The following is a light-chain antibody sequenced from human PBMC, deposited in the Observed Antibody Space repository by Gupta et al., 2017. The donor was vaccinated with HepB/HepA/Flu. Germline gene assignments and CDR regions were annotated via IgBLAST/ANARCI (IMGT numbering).Light chain of an antibody. V-gene: IGLV4-69*01. CDR1: SGHNTYA. Sequence: QFVLTQSPSASASLGVSVKLTCTLSSGHNTYAIAWHQQKPPKGPRFLMKVKSEGSHIKGAGTPDRCSGISSGSASYITTAQHQSDDAAYYYWPKWDSGANCVFGGGTKLTVL. CDR3: PKWDSGANCV. CDR2: VKSEGSH. J-gene: IGLJ3*02.